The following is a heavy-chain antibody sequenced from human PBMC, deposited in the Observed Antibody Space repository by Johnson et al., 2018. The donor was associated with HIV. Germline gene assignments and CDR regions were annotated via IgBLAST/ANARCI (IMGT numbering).Heavy chain of an antibody. Sequence: MQLVESGGGVVQPGGSLRLSCAASGFTVSSNYMNWVRQAPGKGLEWVSVLYSGGSTYYEDFVKDRFIISRDNSKNTLYLQMNSLRAEDTAVYYCARDPEGAPPLGAFDIWGQGTMVTVSS. V-gene: IGHV3-66*01. CDR2: LYSGGST. CDR3: ARDPEGAPPLGAFDI. J-gene: IGHJ3*02. CDR1: GFTVSSNY. D-gene: IGHD1-26*01.